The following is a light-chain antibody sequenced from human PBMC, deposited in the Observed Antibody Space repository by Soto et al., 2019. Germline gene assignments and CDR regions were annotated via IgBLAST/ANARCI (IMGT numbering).Light chain of an antibody. J-gene: IGKJ4*01. CDR3: MQTTQFPLT. CDR1: QSLVHSDGNTY. Sequence: DIVLTQTPLSSPVTLGQPASISCRSSQSLVHSDGNTYLNWLQQRPGQPPRLLIYEVSNRFSGVPDRFSGNGAGTDFTLEISRVEAEDVGVYYCMQTTQFPLTFGGGTKVDIK. CDR2: EVS. V-gene: IGKV2-24*01.